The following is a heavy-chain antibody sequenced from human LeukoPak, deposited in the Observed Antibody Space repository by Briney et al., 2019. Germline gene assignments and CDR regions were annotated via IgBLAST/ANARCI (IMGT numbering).Heavy chain of an antibody. CDR1: GGSISNNDYY. D-gene: IGHD5-18*01. CDR2: IYYSGST. Sequence: SSETLSLTCTVSGGSISNNDYYWGWIRQPPGKGLEWIGYIYYSGSTNYNPSLKSRVTISVDTSKNQFSLKLSSVTAADTAVYYCARGRYSYGLDYWGQGTLVTVSS. V-gene: IGHV4-61*08. J-gene: IGHJ4*02. CDR3: ARGRYSYGLDY.